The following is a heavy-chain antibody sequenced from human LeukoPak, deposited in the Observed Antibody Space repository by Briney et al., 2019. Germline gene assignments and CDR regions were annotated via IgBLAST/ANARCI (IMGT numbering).Heavy chain of an antibody. J-gene: IGHJ4*02. CDR3: ARGTSWSLSVYFDY. Sequence: SETLSLTCTVSGDSITTGRHYWSWIRPHPGKGLEWIGYIYYSGSTDYNPSLKSRLSISEDTSKNQLSLKLSSVTAADTAVYYCARGTSWSLSVYFDYWGQGTLVTVSS. V-gene: IGHV4-31*03. D-gene: IGHD4-23*01. CDR1: GDSITTGRHY. CDR2: IYYSGST.